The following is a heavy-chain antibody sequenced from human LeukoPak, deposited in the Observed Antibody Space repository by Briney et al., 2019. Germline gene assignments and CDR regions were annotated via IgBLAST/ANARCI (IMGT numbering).Heavy chain of an antibody. Sequence: SETLSLTCTVSGGSISSYYWSWIRQPPGKGLEWVGFIYYSGSTNYNPSLKSRVTISVDTSKNQFSLKLSSVTAADTAVYYCARDRSLDYWGQGTLVTVSS. CDR1: GGSISSYY. V-gene: IGHV4-59*01. CDR3: ARDRSLDY. D-gene: IGHD3-10*01. J-gene: IGHJ4*02. CDR2: IYYSGST.